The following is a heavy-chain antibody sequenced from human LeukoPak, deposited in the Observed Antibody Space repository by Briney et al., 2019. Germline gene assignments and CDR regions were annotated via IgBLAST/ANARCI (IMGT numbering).Heavy chain of an antibody. CDR3: ARDRLTDCSGDCGLDY. V-gene: IGHV3-30*04. D-gene: IGHD2-21*02. CDR1: GFTFSSYA. J-gene: IGHJ4*02. Sequence: PGGSLRLSCAASGFTFSSYAMQWVRQAPGKGLEWVAVILYDGRNKYYADSVKGRFTISRDNSKNTLYLQMNSLRAEDTAVYYCARDRLTDCSGDCGLDYWGQGTLVTVSS. CDR2: ILYDGRNK.